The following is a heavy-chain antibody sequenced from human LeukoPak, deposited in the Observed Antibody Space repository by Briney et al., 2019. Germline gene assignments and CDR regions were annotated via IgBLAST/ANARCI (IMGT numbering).Heavy chain of an antibody. J-gene: IGHJ6*02. CDR1: GFTFSSYS. CDR3: ARADPDYYYYGMDV. V-gene: IGHV3-21*01. CDR2: ISSSSSYI. Sequence: GGSLRLSCAASGFTFSSYSMNLVRQAPGKGLEWVSSISSSSSYIYYADSVKSRFTISRDNAKNSLYLQMNSLRAEDTAVYYCARADPDYYYYGMDVWGQGTTVTVSS.